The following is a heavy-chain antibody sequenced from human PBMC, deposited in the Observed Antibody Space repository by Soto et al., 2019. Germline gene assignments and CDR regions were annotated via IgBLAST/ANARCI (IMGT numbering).Heavy chain of an antibody. J-gene: IGHJ6*02. Sequence: GESLKISCKGSGYSFTSYLIGCVRQMPWKGLEWMVIIYPGDSDTRYSPSFQGQVTISAEKAISTAYLQWSSLKASDTAMYYCSRGRVAGMYYYYYRIDVSAQGTTVTVSS. CDR3: SRGRVAGMYYYYYRIDV. V-gene: IGHV5-51*01. CDR2: IYPGDSDT. CDR1: GYSFTSYL. D-gene: IGHD6-19*01.